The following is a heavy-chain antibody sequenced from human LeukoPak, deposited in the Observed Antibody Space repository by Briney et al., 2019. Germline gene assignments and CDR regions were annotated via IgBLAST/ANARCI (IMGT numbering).Heavy chain of an antibody. CDR2: ISNGGTNT. CDR3: AKDFVYGSRFPRPLDY. D-gene: IGHD3-3*01. CDR1: GFTFSNYG. Sequence: GGSLRLPCAASGFTFSNYGMTWVRQAPGRGLEWVSGISNGGTNTYYTDSVKGRFTISRDNSRNTLYLQMNSLRADDTARYYCAKDFVYGSRFPRPLDYWGQGTLVTVSS. J-gene: IGHJ4*02. V-gene: IGHV3-23*01.